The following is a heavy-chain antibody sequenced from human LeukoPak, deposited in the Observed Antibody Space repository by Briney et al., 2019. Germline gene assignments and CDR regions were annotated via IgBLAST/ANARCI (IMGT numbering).Heavy chain of an antibody. V-gene: IGHV3-33*01. D-gene: IGHD1-26*01. CDR1: GFTFSSYG. J-gene: IGHJ4*02. CDR2: IWYDGSNK. CDR3: ARQNTPHGNFDY. Sequence: GRSLRLSCAASGFTFSSYGMHWVRQAPGKGLEWVAVIWYDGSNKYYADSVKGRFTISRDNSKNTLYLQMNSLRAEDTAVYYCARQNTPHGNFDYWGQGTPVTVSS.